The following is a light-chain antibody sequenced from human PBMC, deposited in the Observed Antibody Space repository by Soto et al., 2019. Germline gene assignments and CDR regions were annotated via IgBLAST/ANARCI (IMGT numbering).Light chain of an antibody. CDR2: EVS. CDR3: SSYVGSNNYV. Sequence: HSVLTQPPSASGFPGQSVTISCTGTSSDVGAYKYVSWYQQHPGKAPKLMIYEVSKRPSGVPDRFSGSKSGNTASLTVSGLQADDEADYYCSSYVGSNNYVFGTGTKVTVL. J-gene: IGLJ1*01. CDR1: SSDVGAYKY. V-gene: IGLV2-8*01.